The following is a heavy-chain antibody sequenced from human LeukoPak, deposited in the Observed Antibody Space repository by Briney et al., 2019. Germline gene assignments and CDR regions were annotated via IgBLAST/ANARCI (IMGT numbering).Heavy chain of an antibody. V-gene: IGHV4-59*08. D-gene: IGHD6-13*01. J-gene: IGHJ6*02. CDR1: GGSISSYY. CDR2: IYYSGST. Sequence: SETLSLTCTVSGGSISSYYWSWIRQPPGKGLEWIGYIYYSGSTNYNPSLKSRVTISVDTSKNQFSLKLSSVTAADTAVYYCARGRAVAAAGTRYYYGMDVWGQGTTVTVSS. CDR3: ARGRAVAAAGTRYYYGMDV.